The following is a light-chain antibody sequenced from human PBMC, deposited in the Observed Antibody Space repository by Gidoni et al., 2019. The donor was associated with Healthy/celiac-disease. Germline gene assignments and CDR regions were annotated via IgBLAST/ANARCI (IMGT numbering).Light chain of an antibody. CDR1: QSISSW. Sequence: DSQMPQSPSTLSASVGDRVTITCRASQSISSWLAWYQQKPGKAPKLLIYKASSLESGVPSRFSGSGSGTEFTLTISSLHPDDFATYYCQQYNSYPVTFXQXTKLEIK. CDR2: KAS. V-gene: IGKV1-5*03. J-gene: IGKJ2*01. CDR3: QQYNSYPVT.